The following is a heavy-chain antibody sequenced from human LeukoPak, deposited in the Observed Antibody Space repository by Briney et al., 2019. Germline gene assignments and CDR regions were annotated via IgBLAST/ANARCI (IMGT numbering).Heavy chain of an antibody. Sequence: GASVKVSCKASGDTFSSYAISWVRQAPGQGLEWMGGIIPIFGTANYAQKFQGRVTITADESTSTAYMELSSLRSEDTAVYYCAREGYYYDSSAYAFDIWGQGTMVTVSS. J-gene: IGHJ3*02. V-gene: IGHV1-69*13. CDR3: AREGYYYDSSAYAFDI. CDR1: GDTFSSYA. CDR2: IIPIFGTA. D-gene: IGHD3-22*01.